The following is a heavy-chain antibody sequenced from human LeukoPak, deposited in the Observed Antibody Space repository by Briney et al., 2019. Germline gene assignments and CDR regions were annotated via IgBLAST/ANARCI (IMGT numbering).Heavy chain of an antibody. J-gene: IGHJ4*02. CDR1: GGSISSYY. CDR3: ARDVGDFWSGYPSDYFDY. Sequence: SETLSLTCTVSGGSISSYYWSWIRQPAGKGLEWIGRIYTSGSTNYNPSLKSPVTMSVDTSKNQFSLKLSSVTAADTAVYYCARDVGDFWSGYPSDYFDYWGQGTLVTVSS. D-gene: IGHD3-3*01. CDR2: IYTSGST. V-gene: IGHV4-4*07.